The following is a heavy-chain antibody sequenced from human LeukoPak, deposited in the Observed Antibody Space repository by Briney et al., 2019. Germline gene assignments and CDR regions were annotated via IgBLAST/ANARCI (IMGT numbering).Heavy chain of an antibody. Sequence: ASVKVSCKASGGTFSSYAISWVRQAPGQGLEWMGGIIPIFGTANYAQKFQGRVTITADKSTSTAYMELSSLRSEDTAVYYCATPERYYYDSSGLGRELFDHWGQGTLVTVSS. CDR1: GGTFSSYA. V-gene: IGHV1-69*06. CDR3: ATPERYYYDSSGLGRELFDH. CDR2: IIPIFGTA. D-gene: IGHD3-22*01. J-gene: IGHJ4*02.